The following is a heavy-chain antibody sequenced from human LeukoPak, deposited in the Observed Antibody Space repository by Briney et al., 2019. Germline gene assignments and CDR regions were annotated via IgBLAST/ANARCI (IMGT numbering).Heavy chain of an antibody. D-gene: IGHD6-13*01. Sequence: SETLSLTCTVSGGSIISSDYHWGWVRQPPGKGLEWIGTISYSGNTDYNPSLRSRVTISVDTSKNQFSLKLSSVTAADTAVYYCARGRGSPAAFDDWGQGTLVTVSS. J-gene: IGHJ4*02. V-gene: IGHV4-39*07. CDR1: GGSIISSDYH. CDR2: ISYSGNT. CDR3: ARGRGSPAAFDD.